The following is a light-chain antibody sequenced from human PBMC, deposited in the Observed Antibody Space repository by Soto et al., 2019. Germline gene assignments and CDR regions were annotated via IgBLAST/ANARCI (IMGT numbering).Light chain of an antibody. Sequence: EIVMTQSPATLSVSPGERATLSCRASQSVSSNLAWYQQKPGQAPRLLIYGASTRATGIPARFSGSGSGTEFTLTISSLQSEDFAVYYCQQYNNWPPEYTFGQGTKLEIE. CDR2: GAS. V-gene: IGKV3-15*01. J-gene: IGKJ2*01. CDR3: QQYNNWPPEYT. CDR1: QSVSSN.